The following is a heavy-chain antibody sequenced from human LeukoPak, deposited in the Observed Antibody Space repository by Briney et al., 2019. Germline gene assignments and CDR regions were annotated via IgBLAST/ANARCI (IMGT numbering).Heavy chain of an antibody. Sequence: GGPLRLSCAASGFTFSSYDMSWVRQAPGKGLEWVAAISGSGGSTYYADSVKGRFTISRDNSKNTLYLQMNSLRAEDTAVYYCAKDSSGWFSNWFDPWGQGTLVTVSS. CDR2: ISGSGGST. CDR1: GFTFSSYD. D-gene: IGHD6-19*01. J-gene: IGHJ5*02. V-gene: IGHV3-23*01. CDR3: AKDSSGWFSNWFDP.